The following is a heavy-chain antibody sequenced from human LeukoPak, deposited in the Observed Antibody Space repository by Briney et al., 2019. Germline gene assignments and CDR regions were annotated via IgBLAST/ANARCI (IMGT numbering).Heavy chain of an antibody. CDR2: INSDGSGT. CDR1: GFTFSNYW. D-gene: IGHD3-10*01. J-gene: IGHJ4*02. CDR3: ATEVYYYGSGSYYNDPSTFDY. V-gene: IGHV3-74*01. Sequence: GGSLRLSCAASGFTFSNYWMHWVRQGPGKGLVWVSRINSDGSGTSYADSVKGRFTISRDNSKNTLYLQMNSLRAEDTAVYYCATEVYYYGSGSYYNDPSTFDYWGQGTLVTVSS.